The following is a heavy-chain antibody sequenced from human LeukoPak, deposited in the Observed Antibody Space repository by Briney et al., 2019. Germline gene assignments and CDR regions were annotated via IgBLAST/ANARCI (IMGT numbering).Heavy chain of an antibody. J-gene: IGHJ6*03. CDR3: ARDYYGSGSYYNHHYMDV. CDR1: GDSISSSNW. V-gene: IGHV4-4*02. CDR2: IYHSGST. D-gene: IGHD3-10*01. Sequence: PSETLSLTCAVSGDSISSSNWWSWVRQPPGKGLQWIGEIYHSGSTNYNPSLKSRVTISVDKSKNQFSLNLSSVTAADTAVYYCARDYYGSGSYYNHHYMDVWGKGTTVTVSS.